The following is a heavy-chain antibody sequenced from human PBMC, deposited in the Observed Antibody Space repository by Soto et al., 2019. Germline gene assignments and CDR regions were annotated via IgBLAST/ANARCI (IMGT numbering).Heavy chain of an antibody. V-gene: IGHV3-23*01. Sequence: PGGFLRLSCAASGFTFSSYAMSWVRQAPGKGLEWVSAISGSGGSTYYADSVKGRFTISRDNSKNTLYLQMNSLRAEDTAVYYCANTGELVSYYYFDYWGQGTLVTVSS. D-gene: IGHD1-26*01. CDR2: ISGSGGST. J-gene: IGHJ4*02. CDR1: GFTFSSYA. CDR3: ANTGELVSYYYFDY.